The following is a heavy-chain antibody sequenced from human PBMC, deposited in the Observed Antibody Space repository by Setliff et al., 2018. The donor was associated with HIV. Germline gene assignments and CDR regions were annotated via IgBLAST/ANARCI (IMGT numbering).Heavy chain of an antibody. D-gene: IGHD2-15*01. CDR2: IYTSGST. CDR1: GGSINSGSYY. V-gene: IGHV4-61*09. J-gene: IGHJ4*02. CDR3: ARDGLEGDMAGRQRTYAFGY. Sequence: SETLSLTCTVSGGSINSGSYYWTWIRQPAGKGLVWSGHIYTSGSTNYTPSRQSRVTMSVDTSKNPFSLKLSSVTAAVTAVYYCARDGLEGDMAGRQRTYAFGYWGQGTLVTVSS.